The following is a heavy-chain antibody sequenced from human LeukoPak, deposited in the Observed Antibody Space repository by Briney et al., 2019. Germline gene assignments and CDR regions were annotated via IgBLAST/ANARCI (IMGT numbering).Heavy chain of an antibody. D-gene: IGHD3-9*01. J-gene: IGHJ4*02. CDR2: INTYGSTT. Sequence: HAGGSLRLSCAASGFTFSSYWMHWVRQAPGKGLVWVSRINTYGSTTTYADSVKGRFTISRDNAKNTLYLQMNSLRAEDTAVYYCARAGDILTGYYNPNFDYWGQGTLVTVSS. CDR3: ARAGDILTGYYNPNFDY. V-gene: IGHV3-74*03. CDR1: GFTFSSYW.